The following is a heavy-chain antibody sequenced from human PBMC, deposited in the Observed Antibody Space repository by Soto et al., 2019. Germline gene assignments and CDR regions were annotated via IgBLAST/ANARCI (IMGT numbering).Heavy chain of an antibody. CDR3: ARESRFVAWLALSCFDP. CDR2: ISSSSSTI. Sequence: EVQLVESGGGLVQPGGSLRLSCAASGFTFSSYSMNWVRQAPGKGLEWVSYISSSSSTIYYADSVKGRFTISRDNAKNAXSLQMNSLRDEATAVYYCARESRFVAWLALSCFDPWCQGTLVTVSS. D-gene: IGHD3-3*01. J-gene: IGHJ5*02. V-gene: IGHV3-48*02. CDR1: GFTFSSYS.